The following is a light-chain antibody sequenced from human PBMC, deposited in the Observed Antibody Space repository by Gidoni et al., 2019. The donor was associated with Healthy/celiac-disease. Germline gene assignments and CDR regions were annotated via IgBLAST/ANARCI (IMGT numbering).Light chain of an antibody. CDR3: QQYNNWPL. V-gene: IGKV3-15*01. CDR1: QSVSSN. CDR2: GAS. Sequence: ELVMTQSPATLSVSPGERATLSCRASQSVSSNLAWYQQKPGQAPRRLIYGASTRATGIPARFSGSGSGTEFTLTISSLQSEDFAVYYCQQYNNWPLFGPGTKVDIK. J-gene: IGKJ3*01.